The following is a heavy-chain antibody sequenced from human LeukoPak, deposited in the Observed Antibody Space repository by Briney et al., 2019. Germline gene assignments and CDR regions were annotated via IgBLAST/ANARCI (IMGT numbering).Heavy chain of an antibody. Sequence: SETLSLTCDVSGVSFSTYYWSWVRQSPEKGLEWIGEVNHSGYTNYNPSLKGRVTISVDTSKNQFSLKLSSVTAADTAVYYCARGPPRDFGTSGFYYNYWGQGTRVTVSS. J-gene: IGHJ4*02. D-gene: IGHD3-22*01. CDR2: VNHSGYT. V-gene: IGHV4-34*01. CDR3: ARGPPRDFGTSGFYYNY. CDR1: GVSFSTYY.